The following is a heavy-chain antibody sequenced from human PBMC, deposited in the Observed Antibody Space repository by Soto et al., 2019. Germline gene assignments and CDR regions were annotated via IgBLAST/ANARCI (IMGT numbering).Heavy chain of an antibody. V-gene: IGHV4-59*08. CDR2: VYYSGST. CDR3: ARLGAQEIDP. Sequence: SLTCTVSGGSISTSSWNWIRQAPGKGLEWIGCVYYSGSTYYNPSLKSRVTISVDTSKNQFSPKLSSVTAADTAVYYCARLGAQEIDPWGQGTLVTVSS. J-gene: IGHJ5*02. CDR1: GGSISTSS. D-gene: IGHD3-16*01.